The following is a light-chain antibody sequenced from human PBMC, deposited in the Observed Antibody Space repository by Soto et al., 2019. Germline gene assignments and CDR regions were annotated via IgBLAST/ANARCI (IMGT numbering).Light chain of an antibody. V-gene: IGLV1-47*01. Sequence: QSVPTQPPAASGTPGQWVTIYCSGSSSNIGSNYVYWYQQLPGTAPKLLIYRNNQRPSGVPDRFSGSKSGTSASLAISGLRSEDEADYYCAAWDDSLSGYVFGTGTKVTV. CDR2: RNN. CDR1: SSNIGSNY. CDR3: AAWDDSLSGYV. J-gene: IGLJ1*01.